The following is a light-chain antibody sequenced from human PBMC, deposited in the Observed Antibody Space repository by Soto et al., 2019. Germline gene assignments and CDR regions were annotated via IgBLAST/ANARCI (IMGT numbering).Light chain of an antibody. V-gene: IGLV1-51*01. CDR1: YSNIGSNF. CDR2: DNS. CDR3: GTWDSSLSVVV. J-gene: IGLJ2*01. Sequence: QSALTQSSSVSAAAGQKVTISCSGSYSNIGSNFVSWYQHFPGSAPKLLIYDNSQRPSGIPDRFSGSKSGSSATLGITGLQTGDEADYYCGTWDSSLSVVVFGGGTKLTVL.